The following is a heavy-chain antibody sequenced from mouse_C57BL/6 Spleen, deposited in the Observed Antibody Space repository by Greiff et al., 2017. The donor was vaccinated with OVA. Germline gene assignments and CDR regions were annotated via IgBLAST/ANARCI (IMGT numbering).Heavy chain of an antibody. J-gene: IGHJ1*03. CDR1: GYTFTDHT. D-gene: IGHD1-1*01. V-gene: IGHV1-78*01. CDR2: IYPRDGST. Sequence: VKLQESDAELVKPGASVKISCKVSGYTFTDHTIHWMKQRPEQGLEWIGYIYPRDGSTKYNEKFKGKATLTADKSSSTAYMQLNSLTSEDSAVYFCAKTTVVAHWYFDVWGTGTTVTVSS. CDR3: AKTTVVAHWYFDV.